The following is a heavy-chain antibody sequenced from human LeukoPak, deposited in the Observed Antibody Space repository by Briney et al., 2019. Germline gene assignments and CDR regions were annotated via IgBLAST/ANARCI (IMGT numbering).Heavy chain of an antibody. CDR3: VRSTVVMGGYYFDY. D-gene: IGHD4-23*01. Sequence: ASVKVSCKASGGTFSSYAISWVRQAPGQGLEWMGGIIPIFGTANYAQKFQGRVTITTDESTSTAYMELSSLRSEDTVVYYCVRSTVVMGGYYFDYWGQGTLVTVSS. CDR1: GGTFSSYA. J-gene: IGHJ4*02. V-gene: IGHV1-69*05. CDR2: IIPIFGTA.